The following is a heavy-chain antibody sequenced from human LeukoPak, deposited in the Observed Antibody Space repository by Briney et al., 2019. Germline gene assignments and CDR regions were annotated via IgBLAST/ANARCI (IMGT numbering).Heavy chain of an antibody. Sequence: PGGSLRLSCAASGFTFSSYAMSGVRQAPGKGLEWVSAISGSGGSTYYADSVKGRFTISRDNSKNTLYLQMNSLRAEDTAVYYCAKDLELWFGELSVYFDYWGQGTLVTVSS. D-gene: IGHD3-10*01. CDR3: AKDLELWFGELSVYFDY. V-gene: IGHV3-23*01. CDR2: ISGSGGST. J-gene: IGHJ4*02. CDR1: GFTFSSYA.